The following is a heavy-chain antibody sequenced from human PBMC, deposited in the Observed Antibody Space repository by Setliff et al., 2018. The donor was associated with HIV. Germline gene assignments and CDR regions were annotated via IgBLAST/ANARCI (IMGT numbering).Heavy chain of an antibody. V-gene: IGHV4-59*08. Sequence: PSETQSLTCSVSGVSMTNNYWTWIRQSPGKGLEWIGYVHYSGNTRYNPSLKSRITMSVDTSQNQVSLKLSSVTAADTAVYFCARLEQLDDISYFDYWGRGTLVTVSS. CDR1: GVSMTNNY. CDR2: VHYSGNT. J-gene: IGHJ4*02. CDR3: ARLEQLDDISYFDY. D-gene: IGHD6-13*01.